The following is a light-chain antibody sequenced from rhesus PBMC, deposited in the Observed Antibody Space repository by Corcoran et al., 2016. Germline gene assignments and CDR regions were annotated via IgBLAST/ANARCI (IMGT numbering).Light chain of an antibody. CDR1: KSVGSA. CDR2: GAS. J-gene: IGKJ4*01. CDR3: QQSSNLLT. V-gene: IGKV3-24*04. Sequence: ETVVTQSPATLALSPGERATLSCRASKSVGSALAWYQQKPGQAPRLLIYGASSRATGIPDRVSGSGSGTDFPLPISSLAPEVVGVYYCQQSSNLLTFGGGTKVEIK.